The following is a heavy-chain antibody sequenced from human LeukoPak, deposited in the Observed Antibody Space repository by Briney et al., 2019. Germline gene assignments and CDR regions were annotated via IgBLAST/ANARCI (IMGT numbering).Heavy chain of an antibody. CDR2: ISTDGNYK. D-gene: IGHD3-10*01. CDR1: GFTFNNYG. V-gene: IGHV3-30*18. CDR3: AKDRLWFGEKHLDY. J-gene: IGHJ4*02. Sequence: PRKSLRLSCAASGFTFNNYGMHWVRQAPGKGLEGVAVISTDGNYKHSADSVKGRFNISRDNSKNALYLQMNSLRVEDTAVYYCAKDRLWFGEKHLDYWGQGTPVTVSS.